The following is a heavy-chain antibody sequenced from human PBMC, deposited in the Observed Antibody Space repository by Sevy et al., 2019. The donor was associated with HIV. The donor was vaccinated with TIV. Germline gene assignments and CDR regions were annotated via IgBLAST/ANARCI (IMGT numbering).Heavy chain of an antibody. Sequence: GGSLRLSCAASGFTFSSYAMNWVRQAPGKGLQWVSGIGGSVGSTYYADSVKGRFSISRDNSKNTLYLLMDNLRAEDTAVYYCARRGESQRDLDYWGQGTLVTVSS. CDR1: GFTFSSYA. CDR3: ARRGESQRDLDY. D-gene: IGHD6-25*01. J-gene: IGHJ4*02. V-gene: IGHV3-23*01. CDR2: IGGSVGST.